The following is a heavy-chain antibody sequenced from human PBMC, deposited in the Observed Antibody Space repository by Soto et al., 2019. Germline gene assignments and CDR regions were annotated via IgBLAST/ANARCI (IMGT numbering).Heavy chain of an antibody. D-gene: IGHD5-18*01. Sequence: EVQLVESGGGLVKPGGSLRLSCAASGFTFSNAWMSWVRQVPGKGLEWVGRIKSKGDGGTRDYAAPLKGRFTISRDDAANTLNLQMNSLNTVDTAVYYWTTDCGHFYDFDYLCHGALFTVSS. CDR1: GFTFSNAW. V-gene: IGHV3-15*01. CDR3: TTDCGHFYDFDY. CDR2: IKSKGDGGTR. J-gene: IGHJ4*01.